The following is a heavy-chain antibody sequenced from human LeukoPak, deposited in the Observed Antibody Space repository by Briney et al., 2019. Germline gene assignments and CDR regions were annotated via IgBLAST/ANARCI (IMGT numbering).Heavy chain of an antibody. CDR2: IYYSGST. V-gene: IGHV4-30-4*01. D-gene: IGHD5-18*01. CDR3: ARESYSYGLDDDAFDI. J-gene: IGHJ3*02. CDR1: GGSISSGDHY. Sequence: KPSETLSLTCTVSGGSISSGDHYWSWIRQPPGKGLEWIGYIYYSGSTYYNPSLKSRVTISVDTSKNQFSLKLSSVTAADTAVYYCARESYSYGLDDDAFDIWGQGTMVTVSS.